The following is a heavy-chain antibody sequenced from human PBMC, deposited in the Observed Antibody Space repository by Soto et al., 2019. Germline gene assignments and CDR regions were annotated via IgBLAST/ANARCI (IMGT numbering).Heavy chain of an antibody. J-gene: IGHJ4*02. CDR2: IYPGDSDT. D-gene: IGHD3-22*01. Sequence: PGESLKISCKGSGYSFTSYWIGWVRQMPGKGLEWMGIIYPGDSDTRYSPSFQGQVTISADKPISTAYLQWSSLKASDTAMYYCARLPNYYDSSGPPPYWGQGTLVTVSS. CDR1: GYSFTSYW. V-gene: IGHV5-51*01. CDR3: ARLPNYYDSSGPPPY.